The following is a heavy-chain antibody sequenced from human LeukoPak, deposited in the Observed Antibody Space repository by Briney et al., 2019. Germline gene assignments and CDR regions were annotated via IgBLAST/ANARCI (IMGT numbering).Heavy chain of an antibody. CDR1: GGSISSSSYY. D-gene: IGHD3-10*01. Sequence: KASETLSLTCTVSGGSISSSSYYWGWIRQPPGKGLEWIGSIYYSGSTYYNPSLKSRVTISVDTSKNQFSLKLSSVTAADTAVYYCAREGPGSYYDWFDPWGQGTLVTVSS. J-gene: IGHJ5*02. CDR3: AREGPGSYYDWFDP. CDR2: IYYSGST. V-gene: IGHV4-39*07.